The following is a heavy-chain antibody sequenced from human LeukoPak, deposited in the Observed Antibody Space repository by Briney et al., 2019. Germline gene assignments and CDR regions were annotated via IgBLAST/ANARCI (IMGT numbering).Heavy chain of an antibody. J-gene: IGHJ4*02. CDR3: TTDKGYYFDY. CDR1: GFTFGDYA. CDR2: IKSKTDGGTT. V-gene: IGHV3-15*01. Sequence: PGGSLRLSCTASGFTFGDYAMSWFRQAPGKGLEWVGRIKSKTDGGTTDYAAPVKGRFTISRDDSKNTLYLQMNSLKTEDTAVYYCTTDKGYYFDYWGQGTLVTVSS.